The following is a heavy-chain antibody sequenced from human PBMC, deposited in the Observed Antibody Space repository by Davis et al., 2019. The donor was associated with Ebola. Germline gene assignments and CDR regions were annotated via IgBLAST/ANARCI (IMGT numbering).Heavy chain of an antibody. V-gene: IGHV1-69*04. J-gene: IGHJ6*02. Sequence: SVKFSCKASGGTFSSYAISWVRQAPGQGLEWMGRIIPILGIANYAQKFQGRVTITADKSTSTAYMELSSLRSEDTAVYYCARSKDTAMVTPYYYYYGMDVWGQGTTVTVSS. D-gene: IGHD5-18*01. CDR3: ARSKDTAMVTPYYYYYGMDV. CDR1: GGTFSSYA. CDR2: IIPILGIA.